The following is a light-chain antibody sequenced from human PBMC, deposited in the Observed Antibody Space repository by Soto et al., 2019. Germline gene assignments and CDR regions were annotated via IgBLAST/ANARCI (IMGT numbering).Light chain of an antibody. V-gene: IGKV3-11*01. CDR3: QERSNWPPWT. CDR1: QSVGSL. Sequence: EIVLTQSPGTLSLSPGERATLSCRASQSVGSLLAWYQQKPGQAPRLLIYDASNRATDIPARFSGSGSGTDFTLTISSLEPEDFAVYYCQERSNWPPWTFGQGTKVDIK. J-gene: IGKJ1*01. CDR2: DAS.